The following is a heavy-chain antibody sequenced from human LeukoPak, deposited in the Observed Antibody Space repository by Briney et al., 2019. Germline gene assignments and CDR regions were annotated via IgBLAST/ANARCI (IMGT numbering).Heavy chain of an antibody. CDR1: GFTFSSYW. Sequence: GVSLRLSCAASGFTFSSYWMHWVRQAPGKGLVWVSRINTDGSSTTYADSVKGRFTISRDNSKNTLYLQMNSLRAEDTAVYYCARDIEARSSSWYFDYWGQGTLVTVSS. CDR3: ARDIEARSSSWYFDY. J-gene: IGHJ4*02. CDR2: INTDGSST. D-gene: IGHD6-13*01. V-gene: IGHV3-74*01.